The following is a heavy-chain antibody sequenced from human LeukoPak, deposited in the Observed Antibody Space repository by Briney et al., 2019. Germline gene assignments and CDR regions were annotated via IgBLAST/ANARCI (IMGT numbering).Heavy chain of an antibody. CDR3: AKDETSYSSTTGS. Sequence: GGSLRLSCEASGFTFTNAWMTWVRQAPGKGLEWVAFIRYDGSNKYYADSVKGRFTISRDNSKNTLYLQMNSLRAEDTAVYYCAKDETSYSSTTGSWGQGTLVTVSS. J-gene: IGHJ4*02. CDR1: GFTFTNAW. V-gene: IGHV3-30*02. D-gene: IGHD6-13*01. CDR2: IRYDGSNK.